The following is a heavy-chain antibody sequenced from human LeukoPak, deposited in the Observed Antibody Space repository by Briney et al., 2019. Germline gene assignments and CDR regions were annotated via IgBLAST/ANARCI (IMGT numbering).Heavy chain of an antibody. CDR1: GFTFSSYE. J-gene: IGHJ4*02. Sequence: GGSLRLSCAASGFTFSSYERNWVRQAPGKGLEWVSYINSPGTTVYYADSVKGRFTISRDNAKNSLYLQMNSLRADDTAIYYCARDGDLAPAVPFDYWGQGTLVTVSS. CDR2: INSPGTTV. V-gene: IGHV3-48*03. D-gene: IGHD6-25*01. CDR3: ARDGDLAPAVPFDY.